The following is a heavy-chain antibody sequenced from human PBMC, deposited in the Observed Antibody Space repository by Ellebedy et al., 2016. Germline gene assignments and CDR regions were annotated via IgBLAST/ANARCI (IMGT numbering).Heavy chain of an antibody. V-gene: IGHV3-9*01. D-gene: IGHD6-19*01. CDR2: ISWNSGSI. CDR3: ARRGSSGPPQYYGMDV. CDR1: GFTFDDYA. J-gene: IGHJ6*02. Sequence: SLKISXAASGFTFDDYAMHWVRQAPGKGLEWVSGISWNSGSIGYADSVKGRFTISRDNAKNSLYLQMNSLRAEDTALYYCARRGSSGPPQYYGMDVWGQGTTVTVSS.